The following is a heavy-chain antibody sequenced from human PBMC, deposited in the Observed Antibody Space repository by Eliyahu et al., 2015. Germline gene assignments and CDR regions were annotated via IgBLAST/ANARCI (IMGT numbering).Heavy chain of an antibody. V-gene: IGHV4-38-2*02. J-gene: IGHJ4*02. CDR3: ARDGQDY. Sequence: QVQLQESGPGLVKPSETLSLTCTVSGYSXXXGYXWGXIRQPPGKGLEWIGSIYHSGSTYYXPSLKSRVTISVDTSKNQFSLKLSSVTAADTAVYYCARDGQDYWGQGTLVTVSS. CDR2: IYHSGST. CDR1: GYSXXXGYX.